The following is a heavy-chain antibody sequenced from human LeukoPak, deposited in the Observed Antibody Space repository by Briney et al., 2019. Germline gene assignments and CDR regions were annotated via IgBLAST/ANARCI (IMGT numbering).Heavy chain of an antibody. J-gene: IGHJ6*04. CDR2: IKQDGSEK. CDR3: ARNPPPSMVRGVIIFDYYGMDV. D-gene: IGHD3-10*01. CDR1: GFTFSSYW. Sequence: PGGSLRLSCAASGFTFSSYWMSWVRQAPGKGLEWVANIKQDGSEKYYVDSVKGRFTVSRDSAKNSLYLQMNSLRAEDTAVYYCARNPPPSMVRGVIIFDYYGMDVWGKGTTVTVSS. V-gene: IGHV3-7*03.